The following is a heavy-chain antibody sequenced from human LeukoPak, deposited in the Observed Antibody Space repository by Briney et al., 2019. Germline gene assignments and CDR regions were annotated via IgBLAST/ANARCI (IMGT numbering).Heavy chain of an antibody. D-gene: IGHD1-1*01. J-gene: IGHJ6*03. CDR3: ARLEKKSYYYMDV. V-gene: IGHV3-53*01. CDR1: GFTVSSNY. CDR2: FYSSGIT. Sequence: GXSLRLSCAVSGFTVSSNYMGWVRQAPGKGLEWVSVFYSSGITYSPPSVNCPFTISTDNSETTLFLQMNTLRAEDTAVYYCARLEKKSYYYMDVWGKGTTVTVSS.